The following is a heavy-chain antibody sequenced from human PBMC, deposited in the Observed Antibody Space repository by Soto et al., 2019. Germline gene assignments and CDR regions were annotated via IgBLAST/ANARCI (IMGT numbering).Heavy chain of an antibody. J-gene: IGHJ5*02. D-gene: IGHD2-15*01. CDR3: ARGVTGGTCGS. V-gene: IGHV1-69*01. Sequence: QVKLVQSGAEMKKPDSSVKVSCTASGGSFSRDAITWVRQPPRQGLEWMGGLLPIFGKATYAQKFQDRVTFTADEATSTAYMELSGLKSEDTAIYYCARGVTGGTCGSWGQGTLVVVSS. CDR2: LLPIFGKA. CDR1: GGSFSRDA.